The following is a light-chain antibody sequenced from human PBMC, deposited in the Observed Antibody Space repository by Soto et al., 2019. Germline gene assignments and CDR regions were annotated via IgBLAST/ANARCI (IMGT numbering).Light chain of an antibody. Sequence: EIVLTQSPGTLSLSPGERATLSCRASQSVSSSYLAWYQQKPGQAPRLLIYAASIRATDIPDRFSGSGSGTDFTLTISRLEPEDFAVFYCQQYGSSPITLGQGTRLEIK. CDR2: AAS. CDR3: QQYGSSPIT. CDR1: QSVSSSY. V-gene: IGKV3-20*01. J-gene: IGKJ5*01.